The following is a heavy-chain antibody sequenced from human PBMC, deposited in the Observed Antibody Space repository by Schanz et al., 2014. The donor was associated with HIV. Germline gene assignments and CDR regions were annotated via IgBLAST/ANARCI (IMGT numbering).Heavy chain of an antibody. V-gene: IGHV3-23*04. D-gene: IGHD6-19*01. CDR2: IGSGGGRT. Sequence: EVQLVESGGGLVKPGGSLRVSCAASGFMFSSYGMSWVRQAPGKGLEWVSLIGSGGGRTYYADSVKGRVTISRDNSKNTLFLQMNSLRAEDTAVYYCARNSVAGLREFDQWGQGTLVTVSS. CDR3: ARNSVAGLREFDQ. J-gene: IGHJ4*02. CDR1: GFMFSSYG.